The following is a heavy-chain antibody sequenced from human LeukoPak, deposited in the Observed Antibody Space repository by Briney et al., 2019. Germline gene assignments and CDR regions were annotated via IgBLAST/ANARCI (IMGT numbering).Heavy chain of an antibody. D-gene: IGHD3-22*01. J-gene: IGHJ4*02. CDR1: GGSISSGGYY. V-gene: IGHV4-31*03. Sequence: SETLSLTCTVSGGSISSGGYYCSWTRQHPGKGLEWIGYIYYSGSTYYNPSLKSRVTISVDTSKNQFSLKLSSVTAADTAVYYCARDGGFQYYYDSSGYYSNYYFDYWGQGTLVTVSS. CDR3: ARDGGFQYYYDSSGYYSNYYFDY. CDR2: IYYSGST.